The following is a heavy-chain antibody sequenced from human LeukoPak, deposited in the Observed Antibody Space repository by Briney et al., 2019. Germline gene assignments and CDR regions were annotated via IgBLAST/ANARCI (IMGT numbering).Heavy chain of an antibody. J-gene: IGHJ4*02. D-gene: IGHD3-22*01. CDR3: TARGDTYYYDSSGYHESYFDY. CDR2: IKSKTDGGTT. V-gene: IGHV3-15*01. CDR1: GFTFSNAW. Sequence: GGSLRLSCAASGFTFSNAWMSWVRQAPGKGLEWFGRIKSKTDGGTTDYAAPVKGRFTISRDDSKNTLYLQMNSLKTEDTAVYYCTARGDTYYYDSSGYHESYFDYWGQGTLVTVSS.